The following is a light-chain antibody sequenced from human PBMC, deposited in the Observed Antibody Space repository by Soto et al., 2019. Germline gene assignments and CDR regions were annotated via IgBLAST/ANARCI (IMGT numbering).Light chain of an antibody. CDR3: QKYNRAPQT. V-gene: IGKV1-27*01. J-gene: IGKJ1*01. CDR1: QGIINN. CDR2: AAS. Sequence: DIQMTQSPSSLSASVGDRVTITCRMSQGIINNLAWYQQKPGKVPKLLIYAASTLQSGVPSRFSGSGSGTDFTLTISSLQPEDVATYYCQKYNRAPQTFGPGTKVEIK.